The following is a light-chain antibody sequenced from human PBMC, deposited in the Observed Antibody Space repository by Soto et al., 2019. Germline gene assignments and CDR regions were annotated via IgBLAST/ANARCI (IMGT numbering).Light chain of an antibody. CDR2: KAT. J-gene: IGKJ1*01. Sequence: DIQMTQSPSSVSASVGDRVTITCRASQGISSWLAWYQQKPGKAPKLLIHKATSLESGVPSRFSGSGSETGFTLTISSLQPEDFATYYCQQYTTYSWTFGQGTKVDIK. CDR1: QGISSW. CDR3: QQYTTYSWT. V-gene: IGKV1-5*03.